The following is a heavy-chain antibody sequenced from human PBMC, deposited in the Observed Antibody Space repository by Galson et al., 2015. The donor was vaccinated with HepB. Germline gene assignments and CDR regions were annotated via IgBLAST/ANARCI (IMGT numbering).Heavy chain of an antibody. CDR1: GGTFSSYA. Sequence: SCKASGGTFSSYAISWVRQAPGQGPEWMGGIIPIFGTANYAQKFQGRVTITADESTSTAYMELSSLRSEDTAVYYCARAVVIQLWSRGYFDLWGRGTLVTVSS. J-gene: IGHJ2*01. V-gene: IGHV1-69*01. CDR2: IIPIFGTA. CDR3: ARAVVIQLWSRGYFDL. D-gene: IGHD5-18*01.